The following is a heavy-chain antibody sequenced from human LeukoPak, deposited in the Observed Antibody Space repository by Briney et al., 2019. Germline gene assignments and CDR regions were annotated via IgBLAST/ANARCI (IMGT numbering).Heavy chain of an antibody. CDR2: INPNSGGT. D-gene: IGHD6-6*01. CDR3: ARGKGIAARSAFDI. Sequence: ASVKVSCKASGYTFTGYYMHWLRQAPGQGLEWMGWINPNSGGTNYAQKFQGRVTMTRDTSISTAYMELSRLRSDDTAVYYCARGKGIAARSAFDIWGQGTMVTVSS. J-gene: IGHJ3*02. V-gene: IGHV1-2*02. CDR1: GYTFTGYY.